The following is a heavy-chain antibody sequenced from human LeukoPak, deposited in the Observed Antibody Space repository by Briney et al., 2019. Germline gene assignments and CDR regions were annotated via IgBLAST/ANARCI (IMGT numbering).Heavy chain of an antibody. CDR1: GGSISSYY. V-gene: IGHV4-59*01. D-gene: IGHD6-13*01. Sequence: SETLSLTCTVSGGSISSYYWSWIRQPPGKGLEWIGYIYYSGSTNYNPSLKSRVTISVDTSKNQFSLKLSSVTAADTAVYYCARGGPIAAAGTLRHSIDAFDIWGQGTMVTVSS. CDR3: ARGGPIAAAGTLRHSIDAFDI. CDR2: IYYSGST. J-gene: IGHJ3*02.